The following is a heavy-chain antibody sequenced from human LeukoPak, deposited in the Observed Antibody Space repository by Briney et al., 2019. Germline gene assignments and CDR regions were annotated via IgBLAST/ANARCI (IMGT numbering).Heavy chain of an antibody. CDR2: IIPIFGTA. V-gene: IGHV1-69*06. CDR3: ATGASSCSGGSCYSALYYYYGMDV. J-gene: IGHJ6*02. D-gene: IGHD2-15*01. CDR1: GGTFSSYA. Sequence: ASVKVSCKASGGTFSSYAISWVRQAPGQGLEWMGGIIPIFGTANYALKFQGRVTMTEDTSTDTAYMELSSLRSEDTAVYYCATGASSCSGGSCYSALYYYYGMDVWGQGTTVTVSS.